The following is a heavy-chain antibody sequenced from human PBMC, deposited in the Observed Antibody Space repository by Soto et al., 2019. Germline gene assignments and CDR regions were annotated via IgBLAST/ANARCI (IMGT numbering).Heavy chain of an antibody. CDR3: ARDSPYSSSWYDLNWFDP. CDR2: ISSSSSTT. Sequence: EVQLVESGGGLVQPGGSLRLSCAASGFTFSSYSMNWVRQAPGKGLEWVSYISSSSSTTYYADSVKGRFTTSRDNAKNSLYLQMNSLRDEDTAVYYCARDSPYSSSWYDLNWFDPWGQGTLVTVSS. V-gene: IGHV3-48*02. CDR1: GFTFSSYS. D-gene: IGHD6-13*01. J-gene: IGHJ5*02.